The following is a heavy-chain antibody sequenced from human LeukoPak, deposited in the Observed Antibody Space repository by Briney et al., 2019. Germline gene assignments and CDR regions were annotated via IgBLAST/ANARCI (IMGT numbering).Heavy chain of an antibody. V-gene: IGHV6-1*01. J-gene: IGHJ4*02. Sequence: SQTLSPTCVISGDSVSSNSAAWNWIRRSPSRGLEWLGRTYYRSKWYNDYAVSVKSRITINPDTSKNQFSLQLNAVTPEDTAVYYCARETGYFDYWGQGTLVTVSS. CDR2: TYYRSKWYN. CDR3: ARETGYFDY. D-gene: IGHD7-27*01. CDR1: GDSVSSNSAA.